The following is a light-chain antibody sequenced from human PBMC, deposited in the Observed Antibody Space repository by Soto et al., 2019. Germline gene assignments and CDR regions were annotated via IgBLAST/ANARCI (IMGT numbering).Light chain of an antibody. J-gene: IGKJ5*01. CDR2: EAS. V-gene: IGKV3-11*01. CDR1: ETVANY. Sequence: EIVLTQSPATLSLSPGERATLSCRASETVANYLAWYQQKPGLPPRLLVYEASNRVIGIPARFSGSGSGTDFTLTISSLQPEDFATYYCQQLHDYPITFGQGTRLEIK. CDR3: QQLHDYPIT.